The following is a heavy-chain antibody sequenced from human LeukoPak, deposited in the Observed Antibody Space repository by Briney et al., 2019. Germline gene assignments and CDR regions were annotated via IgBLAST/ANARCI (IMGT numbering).Heavy chain of an antibody. D-gene: IGHD2-15*01. CDR1: GITFSSYV. V-gene: IGHV3-23*01. Sequence: PGGSLRLSCAASGITFSSYVMSWVRQAPGKGLEWVSGISASGAGTCYADSVKGRFTISRDNSKNTLYLQMNSLRAEDTAVYYCAKGDLLLSASDFWGQGTLVTVSS. CDR3: AKGDLLLSASDF. CDR2: ISASGAGT. J-gene: IGHJ4*02.